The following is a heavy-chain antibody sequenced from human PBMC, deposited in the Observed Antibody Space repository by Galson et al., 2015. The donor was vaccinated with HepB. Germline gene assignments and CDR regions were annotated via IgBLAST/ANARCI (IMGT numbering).Heavy chain of an antibody. CDR3: AKGLYYYDSSGYHDAFDI. Sequence: SLRLSCAASGFTFSSYGMHWVRQAPGKGLEWVAVIWYDGSNKYYADSVKGRFTISRDNSKNTLYLQMNSLRAEDTAVYYCAKGLYYYDSSGYHDAFDIWGQGTMVTVSS. CDR2: IWYDGSNK. V-gene: IGHV3-33*06. CDR1: GFTFSSYG. J-gene: IGHJ3*02. D-gene: IGHD3-22*01.